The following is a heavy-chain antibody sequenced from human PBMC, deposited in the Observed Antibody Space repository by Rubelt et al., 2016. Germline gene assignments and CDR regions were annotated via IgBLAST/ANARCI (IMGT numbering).Heavy chain of an antibody. J-gene: IGHJ4*02. Sequence: EYGGGVVQPGRSLSLSCAASGFTFSTYSMNWVRQAPGKGLEWVSSVSSSSSYIYYADSVKGRFTISRDNAKNSLYLQMNSLRDEDTAVYYCARDSRAFGVVIIYYFESWGQGTLVTVSS. CDR2: VSSSSSYI. CDR1: GFTFSTYS. CDR3: ARDSRAFGVVIIYYFES. V-gene: IGHV3-21*01. D-gene: IGHD3-3*01.